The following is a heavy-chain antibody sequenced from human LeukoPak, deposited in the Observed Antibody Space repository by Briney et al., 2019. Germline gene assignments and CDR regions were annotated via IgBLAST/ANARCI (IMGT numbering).Heavy chain of an antibody. V-gene: IGHV3-9*01. CDR1: GFTFDDYA. CDR2: IYWNSGDI. J-gene: IGHJ5*02. CDR3: VKDGTRSLRGWFDP. Sequence: PGGSLRLSCAASGFTFDDYAMHWVRQAPGKGLEWVSGIYWNSGDIGYADSVKGRFTISRDNAKNSLLLQMNSLRAEDTALYFCVKDGTRSLRGWFDPWGQGTLVIVSS.